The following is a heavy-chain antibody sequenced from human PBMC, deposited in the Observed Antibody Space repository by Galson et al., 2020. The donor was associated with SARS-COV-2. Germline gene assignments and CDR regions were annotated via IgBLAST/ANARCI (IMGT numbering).Heavy chain of an antibody. CDR1: GFNFNTYS. Sequence: GESLKISCAASGFNFNTYSMNWVRQAPGKGLEWISYVSFDSTTKSYAGSVKGRVTISRANAQNVLFLQMNSLSVEDTAVYYCARDPMDVWGQGTTVTVSS. CDR3: ARDPMDV. CDR2: VSFDSTTK. J-gene: IGHJ6*02. V-gene: IGHV3-48*04.